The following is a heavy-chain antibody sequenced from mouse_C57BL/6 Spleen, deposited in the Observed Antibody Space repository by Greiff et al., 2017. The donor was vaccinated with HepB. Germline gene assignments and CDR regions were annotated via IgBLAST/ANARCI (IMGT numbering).Heavy chain of an antibody. CDR1: GYTFTSYW. Sequence: VQLQQPGAELVRPGTSVKLSCKASGYTFTSYWMHWVKQRPGQVLEWIGVIDPSDSYTNYNQKFKGKATLTVDTSSSTAYMQLSSLTSEDSAVYYCARPPFTTVVYWYFDVWGTGTTVTVSS. V-gene: IGHV1-59*01. J-gene: IGHJ1*03. CDR3: ARPPFTTVVYWYFDV. D-gene: IGHD1-1*01. CDR2: IDPSDSYT.